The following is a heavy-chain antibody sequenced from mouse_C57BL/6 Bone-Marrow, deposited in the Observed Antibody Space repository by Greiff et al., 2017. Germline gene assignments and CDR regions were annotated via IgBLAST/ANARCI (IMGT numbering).Heavy chain of an antibody. D-gene: IGHD1-1*01. CDR1: GYTFTSYW. V-gene: IGHV1-55*01. J-gene: IGHJ4*01. CDR3: ARRGILRWDAMDY. CDR2: IYPGSGST. Sequence: VQLQQPGAELVKPGASVKMSCKASGYTFTSYWITWVKQRPGQGLEWIGDIYPGSGSTNYNEKFKSKATLTVDTSSSTAYMQLSSLTSEDSAVYYCARRGILRWDAMDYWGQGTSVTVSS.